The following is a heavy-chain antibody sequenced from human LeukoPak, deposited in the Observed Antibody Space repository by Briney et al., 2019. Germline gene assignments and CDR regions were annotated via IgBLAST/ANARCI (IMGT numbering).Heavy chain of an antibody. Sequence: PGESLKISCKGSGYSFSSYWIGWVRQMPGKGLEWMGIIFRGESDARYSPSFQGQVTISVDTSISTAYLQWTRLKASDTAMYFCASSPLCNGGSCYREFDYWGQGTLVTVSS. J-gene: IGHJ4*02. V-gene: IGHV5-51*01. CDR2: IFRGESDA. CDR3: ASSPLCNGGSCYREFDY. D-gene: IGHD2-15*01. CDR1: GYSFSSYW.